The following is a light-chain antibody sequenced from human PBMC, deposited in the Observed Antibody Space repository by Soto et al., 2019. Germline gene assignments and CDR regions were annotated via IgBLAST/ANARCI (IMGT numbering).Light chain of an antibody. CDR1: TRDIAGYNY. Sequence: QSVLTQPASVSGSLGQSITISCTGTTRDIAGYNYISWYQQLPGKAPKLMIYQVTIRPSGISNRFSGPKSGNTASLTISGLQXEDEADYYCTSFSSSTSLYVFGTGTKV. CDR3: TSFSSSTSLYV. V-gene: IGLV2-14*01. J-gene: IGLJ1*01. CDR2: QVT.